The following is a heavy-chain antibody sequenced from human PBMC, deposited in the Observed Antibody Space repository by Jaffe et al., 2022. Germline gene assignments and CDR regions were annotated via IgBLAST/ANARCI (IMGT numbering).Heavy chain of an antibody. Sequence: QVQLVQSGAEVKKPGASVKVSCKASGYTFTSYYMHWVRQAPGQGLEWMGIINPSGGSTSYAQKFQGRVTMTRDTSTSTVYMELSSLRSEDTAVYYCARDLDTMVRGGGYYFDYWGQGTLVTVSS. CDR3: ARDLDTMVRGGGYYFDY. D-gene: IGHD3-10*01. CDR1: GYTFTSYY. CDR2: INPSGGST. J-gene: IGHJ4*02. V-gene: IGHV1-46*01.